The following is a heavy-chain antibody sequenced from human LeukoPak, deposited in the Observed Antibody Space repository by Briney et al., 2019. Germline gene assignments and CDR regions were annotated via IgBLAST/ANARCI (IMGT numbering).Heavy chain of an antibody. D-gene: IGHD6-6*01. CDR3: ARGGSSSSYYYYGMDV. J-gene: IGHJ6*02. CDR2: ISSSSSYT. Sequence: PGGSLRLSCAASGFTFSDYYMSWIRQAPGKGLEWVSYISSSSSYTNYADSVKGRFTISRDNAKNSLYLQMNSLRAEDTAVYYCARGGSSSSYYYYGMDVWGQGTTVTVSS. V-gene: IGHV3-11*06. CDR1: GFTFSDYY.